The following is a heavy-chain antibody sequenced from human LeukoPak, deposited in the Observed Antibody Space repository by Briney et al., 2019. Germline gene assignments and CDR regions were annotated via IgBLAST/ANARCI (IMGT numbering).Heavy chain of an antibody. D-gene: IGHD1-26*01. Sequence: GGSLRLSCAASGFIFSNYWMHWVRQAPGKGLVWVSRPNLDGTTRDYADSVKGRFTISRDNAKNTLSLQMNSLKVDDTAVYYCARESAGSYWGWGQGTLVTVSS. CDR2: PNLDGTTR. CDR1: GFIFSNYW. CDR3: ARESAGSYWG. J-gene: IGHJ4*02. V-gene: IGHV3-74*01.